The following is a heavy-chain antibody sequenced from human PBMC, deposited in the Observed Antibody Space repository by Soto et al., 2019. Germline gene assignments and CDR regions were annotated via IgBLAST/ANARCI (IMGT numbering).Heavy chain of an antibody. V-gene: IGHV1-69*01. Sequence: QVQLVQSGAEVKRPGSSVKVSCKASGGTFSSHIISWVRQAPGQGLEWMGGIIPLFSTTNYAQKFQGRVTITSDECTSTAYMELNSLRSDDTAVYYCARSSKLTGNRDWGQGTLVTVSS. CDR3: ARSSKLTGNRD. CDR1: GGTFSSHI. CDR2: IIPLFSTT. J-gene: IGHJ4*02. D-gene: IGHD1-20*01.